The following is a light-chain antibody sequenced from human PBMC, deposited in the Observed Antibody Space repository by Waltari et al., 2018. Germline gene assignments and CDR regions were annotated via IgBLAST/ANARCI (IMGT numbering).Light chain of an antibody. CDR1: SSDIGDYNF. CDR3: ASYTSSDSFVV. J-gene: IGLJ2*01. V-gene: IGLV2-14*03. CDR2: DVT. Sequence: QSALTQPASVSGSPGQSITISCTGTSSDIGDYNFVSWYQHHPGEAPKLVIYDVTKRPSGISNRFSVSKSGNTASLTISGLQAEDEANYVCASYTSSDSFVVFGGGTKLTVL.